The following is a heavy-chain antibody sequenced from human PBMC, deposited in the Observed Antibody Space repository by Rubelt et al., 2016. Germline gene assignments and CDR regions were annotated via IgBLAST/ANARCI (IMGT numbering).Heavy chain of an antibody. V-gene: IGHV3-23*01. CDR3: AKDLIVGAPYDASDI. CDR1: GFNFNNNA. Sequence: EVQLLESGGGLVQPGGSLRLSCVAPGFNFNNNAMSWVRQAPGKGLEWVSGLSGSGGSTSYADPVKGRFTISRDNSKNTLYLQMNSLRAEDTAIYYCAKDLIVGAPYDASDIWGQGTMVTVSS. J-gene: IGHJ3*02. CDR2: LSGSGGST. D-gene: IGHD1-26*01.